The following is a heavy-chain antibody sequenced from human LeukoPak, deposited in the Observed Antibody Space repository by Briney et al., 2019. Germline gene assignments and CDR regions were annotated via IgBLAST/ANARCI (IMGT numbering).Heavy chain of an antibody. V-gene: IGHV3-48*04. CDR1: GFTLGSYS. CDR2: ISSSSTTI. J-gene: IGHJ5*02. D-gene: IGHD6-19*01. Sequence: TGGSLRLSCAASGFTLGSYSMNWVRQAPGKGLEWVSYISSSSTTINYAESVKGRFTISRDNAKNSLYLQMNSLRAEDTAVYYCARGSYSGAWHVPDWFDPWGQGTLVTVSS. CDR3: ARGSYSGAWHVPDWFDP.